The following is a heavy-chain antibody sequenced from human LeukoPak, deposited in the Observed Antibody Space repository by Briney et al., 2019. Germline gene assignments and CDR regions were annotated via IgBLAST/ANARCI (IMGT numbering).Heavy chain of an antibody. CDR1: GFTFSSYG. V-gene: IGHV3-30*02. J-gene: IGHJ4*02. CDR2: IRYDGTNK. D-gene: IGHD2-8*01. Sequence: PGGSLRLSCAASGFTFSSYGMHWVRQAPGKGLEWVAFIRYDGTNKYYADSVKGRFIISRDNAKNSLSLQMNSLRAEDTAVYYCARDGVGLDSWGQGTLVTVSS. CDR3: ARDGVGLDS.